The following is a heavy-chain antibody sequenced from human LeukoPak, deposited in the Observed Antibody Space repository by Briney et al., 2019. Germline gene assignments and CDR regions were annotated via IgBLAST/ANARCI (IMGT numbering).Heavy chain of an antibody. CDR2: ISSSSSYI. CDR1: GFTFNTYN. V-gene: IGHV3-21*04. CDR3: AKDGWLLNYFDY. J-gene: IGHJ4*02. Sequence: PGGSLRLSCAASGFTFNTYNMNWVRQAPGKGLEWVSSISSSSSYIYYADSVKGRFTISRDNAKNSLYLQMNSLRAEDTAVYYCAKDGWLLNYFDYWGQGTLVTVSS. D-gene: IGHD5-12*01.